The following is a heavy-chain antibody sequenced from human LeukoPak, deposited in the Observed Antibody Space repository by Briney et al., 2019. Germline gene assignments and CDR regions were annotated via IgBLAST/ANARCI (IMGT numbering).Heavy chain of an antibody. CDR2: MEYSGST. Sequence: SETLSLTCSVSGGSISGYYWSWLRQPPGKGLEWIAYMEYSGSTRYNPSLQSRVTISVDTSKNQFFLKLSSVTVADAAVYYCARHEVGYCSGGSCPYYFDYWGQGTPVTVSS. CDR3: ARHEVGYCSGGSCPYYFDY. CDR1: GGSISGYY. D-gene: IGHD2-15*01. V-gene: IGHV4-59*08. J-gene: IGHJ4*02.